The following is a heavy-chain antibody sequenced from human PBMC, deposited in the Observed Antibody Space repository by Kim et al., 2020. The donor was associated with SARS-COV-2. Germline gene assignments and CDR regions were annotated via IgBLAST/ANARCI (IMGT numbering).Heavy chain of an antibody. V-gene: IGHV4-34*01. CDR3: ASSPPVNYYDSSGYKSFGDY. CDR2: INHSGST. CDR1: GGSFSGYY. D-gene: IGHD3-22*01. J-gene: IGHJ4*02. Sequence: SETLSLTCAVYGGSFSGYYWSWIRQPPGKGLEWIGEINHSGSTNYNPSLKSRVTISVDTSKNQFSLKLSSVTAADTAVYYCASSPPVNYYDSSGYKSFGDYWGQGTLVTVSS.